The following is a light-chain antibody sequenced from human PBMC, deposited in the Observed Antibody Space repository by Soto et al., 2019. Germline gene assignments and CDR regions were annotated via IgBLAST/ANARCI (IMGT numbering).Light chain of an antibody. CDR2: GAS. J-gene: IGKJ2*01. V-gene: IGKV3-20*01. CDR1: QSVTSSY. CDR3: QHYGSSPKT. Sequence: IVLTQSPGVLSLSPGERATLSCRASQSVTSSYLAWYQQKPGQAPRLLIYGASTRATGISDRFSGSGSGTDFTLTISRLDPEDFAVYYCQHYGSSPKTFGQGTKLEIK.